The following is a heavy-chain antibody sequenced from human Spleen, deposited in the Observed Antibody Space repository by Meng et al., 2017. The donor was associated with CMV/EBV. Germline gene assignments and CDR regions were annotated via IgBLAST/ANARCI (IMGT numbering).Heavy chain of an antibody. V-gene: IGHV3-30*04. J-gene: IGHJ4*02. CDR2: VIYDGTNK. CDR3: AKGRGTAKPYSFDY. Sequence: AGSGFTCSSVAMHWVRQAPGKGLEWVAAVIYDGTNKYYADSVKGRFTISRDNSKDTLFLQLNSLRTEDTAVYYCAKGRGTAKPYSFDYWGQGTLVTSPQ. D-gene: IGHD1-26*01. CDR1: GFTCSSVA.